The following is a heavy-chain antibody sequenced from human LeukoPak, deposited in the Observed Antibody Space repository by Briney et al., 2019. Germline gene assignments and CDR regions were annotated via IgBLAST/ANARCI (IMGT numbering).Heavy chain of an antibody. Sequence: PGGSLRLSCVASGFTFNTYVISWVRQAPGKGLEWVSSISAPGSTTHYADSVRGRFTISRDNSKNTLYLQMNSLRAEDTAVYYCAKAGQEWYFHYMDVWGKGTTVAVSS. J-gene: IGHJ6*03. D-gene: IGHD3-3*01. CDR2: ISAPGSTT. CDR3: AKAGQEWYFHYMDV. CDR1: GFTFNTYV. V-gene: IGHV3-23*01.